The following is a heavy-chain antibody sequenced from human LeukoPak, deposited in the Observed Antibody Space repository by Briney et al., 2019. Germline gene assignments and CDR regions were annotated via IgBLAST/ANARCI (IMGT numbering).Heavy chain of an antibody. CDR1: GFTFSSYG. D-gene: IGHD3-9*01. V-gene: IGHV3-23*01. Sequence: GGSLRLSCAASGFTFSSYGMSWVRQAPGKGLEWVSAIGGSGGSTYYADSVKGRFTISRDNSKNTLYLQMNSLRAEDTAVYYCAKDKISDDILTGFYRDAFDIWGQGTMVTVSS. CDR2: IGGSGGST. J-gene: IGHJ3*02. CDR3: AKDKISDDILTGFYRDAFDI.